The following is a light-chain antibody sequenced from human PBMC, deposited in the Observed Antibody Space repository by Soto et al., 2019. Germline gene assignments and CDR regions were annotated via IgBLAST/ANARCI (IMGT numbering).Light chain of an antibody. J-gene: IGLJ2*01. CDR3: SSYAGSNNLPVV. V-gene: IGLV2-8*01. CDR2: EVS. Sequence: QSALTQPPSPSGSPGQSVTISCTGTSSDFGGYNYVYWYQQHPGKAPKLMIYEVSKRPSGVPDRFSGSKSGNTASLTVSGLQAEDEADYYCSSYAGSNNLPVVFGGGTKLTVL. CDR1: SSDFGGYNY.